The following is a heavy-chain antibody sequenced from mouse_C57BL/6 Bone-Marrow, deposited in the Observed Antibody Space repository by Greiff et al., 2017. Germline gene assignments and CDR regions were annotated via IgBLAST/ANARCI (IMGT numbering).Heavy chain of an antibody. CDR2: ISSGSSTI. J-gene: IGHJ2*01. V-gene: IGHV5-17*01. CDR1: GFTFSDYG. Sequence: EVKLMESGGGLVKPGGSLKLSCAASGFTFSDYGMHWVRQAPEKGLEWVAYISSGSSTIYYADTVKGRFTISRDNAKNTLFLQMPSLKSEDTAMCYCARTLYGSTLYYFDYWGQGTTLTVSS. CDR3: ARTLYGSTLYYFDY. D-gene: IGHD1-1*01.